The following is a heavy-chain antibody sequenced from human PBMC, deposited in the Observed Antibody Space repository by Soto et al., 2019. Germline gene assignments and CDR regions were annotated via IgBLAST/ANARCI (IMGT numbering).Heavy chain of an antibody. J-gene: IGHJ4*02. CDR3: AKPLGSNYFDY. Sequence: EVQLLESGGGLVQPGGSLRVSCAAFGFTFSNYAMSWVRQAPVKGLEWVSSISDNADSAFYADSVKGRFTVSRDNSKNTLYLHMDSLRADDTAVYYCAKPLGSNYFDYWGQGSLVTVSS. CDR1: GFTFSNYA. V-gene: IGHV3-23*01. CDR2: ISDNADSA. D-gene: IGHD3-10*01.